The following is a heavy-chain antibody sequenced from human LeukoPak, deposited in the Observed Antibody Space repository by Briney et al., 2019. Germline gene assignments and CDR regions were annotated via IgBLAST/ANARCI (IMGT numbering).Heavy chain of an antibody. CDR3: ARHPSGGSNHSPWYFDL. CDR1: GYRFTSYW. Sequence: GESLKISCKHSGYRFTSYWISWVRQMPGKGLEWMGRIDPSDFYTNYSPSFQGHVTISADKSINTAYLQWSSLKASDTAIYYCARHPSGGSNHSPWYFDLWGRGTLVSVSS. CDR2: IDPSDFYT. V-gene: IGHV5-10-1*01. D-gene: IGHD3-16*02. J-gene: IGHJ2*01.